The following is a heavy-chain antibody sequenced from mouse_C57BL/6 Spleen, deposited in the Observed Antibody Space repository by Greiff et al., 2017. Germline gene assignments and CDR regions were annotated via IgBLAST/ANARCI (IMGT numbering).Heavy chain of an antibody. CDR2: IYPGSGST. Sequence: QVQLLQPGAELVKPGASVKMSCKASGYTFTSYWITWVKQRPGQGLEWIGDIYPGSGSTNYNEKFKSKATLTVDTSSSTAYMQLSSLTSEDSAVYDCARSGYGNHWYFDVWGTGTTVTVSS. V-gene: IGHV1-55*01. CDR1: GYTFTSYW. CDR3: ARSGYGNHWYFDV. D-gene: IGHD2-10*02. J-gene: IGHJ1*03.